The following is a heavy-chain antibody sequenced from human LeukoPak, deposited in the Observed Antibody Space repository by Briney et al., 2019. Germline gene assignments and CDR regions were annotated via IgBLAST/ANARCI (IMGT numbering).Heavy chain of an antibody. CDR1: GFTFDDYA. CDR2: ISGDGGST. V-gene: IGHV3-43*02. J-gene: IGHJ5*02. CDR3: ARDLVAAGNWFDP. Sequence: GGSLRLSCAASGFTFDDYAMHWVRQAPGKGLEWVSLISGDGGSTYYADSVKGRFTISRDNSKNSLYLQMNSLRAEDTAVYYCARDLVAAGNWFDPWGQGTLVTVSS. D-gene: IGHD6-13*01.